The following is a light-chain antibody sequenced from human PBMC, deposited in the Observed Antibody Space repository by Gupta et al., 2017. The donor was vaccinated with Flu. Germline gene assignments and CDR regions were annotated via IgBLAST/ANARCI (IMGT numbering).Light chain of an antibody. J-gene: IGKJ4*01. CDR2: KAS. CDR3: QNYNSYPLT. CDR1: QSISSW. V-gene: IGKV1-5*03. Sequence: GDRVTITCRASQSISSWLAWYQQKPGKAPKLLIFKASNLESGVPSRFSGSGSGTEFTLTISSLQPDDFATYYCQNYNSYPLTFGGGATVEIK.